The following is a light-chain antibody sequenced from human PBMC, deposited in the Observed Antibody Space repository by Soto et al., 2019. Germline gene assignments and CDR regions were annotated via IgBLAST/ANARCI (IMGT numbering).Light chain of an antibody. CDR1: QSVSSY. CDR3: QQYGSSPPWT. V-gene: IGKV3-20*01. J-gene: IGKJ1*01. Sequence: EIVLTQSPATLSLSPGERATLSCRASQSVSSYLAWYQQKPGQAPRLLIYDASNRATGIPARFSGSGSGTDFTLSINRLEPEDFAVYYCQQYGSSPPWTFGQGTKVDI. CDR2: DAS.